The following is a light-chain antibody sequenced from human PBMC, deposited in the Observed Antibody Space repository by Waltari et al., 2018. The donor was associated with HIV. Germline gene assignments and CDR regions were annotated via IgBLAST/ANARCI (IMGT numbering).Light chain of an antibody. CDR1: QSVSSSY. CDR2: GAS. V-gene: IGKV3-20*01. CDR3: QQYDDWTV. J-gene: IGKJ4*01. Sequence: EIVLTQSPGTLSLSPGERATLSCRASQSVSSSYLAWYQQKPGQAPRLLIYGASSRATGIPDRFSGSGSGTDFTLTISRLEPEDFAVYYCQQYDDWTVFGGGTKVDIK.